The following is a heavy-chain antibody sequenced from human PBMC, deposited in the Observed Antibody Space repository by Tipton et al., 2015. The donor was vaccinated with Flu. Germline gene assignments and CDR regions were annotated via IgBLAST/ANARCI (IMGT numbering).Heavy chain of an antibody. D-gene: IGHD2-21*01. CDR3: ARDQVSPHLTYGMDV. CDR2: IYYSGGT. V-gene: IGHV4-61*01. Sequence: TLSLTCTVSGGSVSSGSYYWSWIRQPPGKGLEWTGYIYYSGGTNYNPSLKSRVTISVDTSKNQFSLKLSSVTAADTAVYYCARDQVSPHLTYGMDVWGQGTTVTVSS. CDR1: GGSVSSGSYY. J-gene: IGHJ6*02.